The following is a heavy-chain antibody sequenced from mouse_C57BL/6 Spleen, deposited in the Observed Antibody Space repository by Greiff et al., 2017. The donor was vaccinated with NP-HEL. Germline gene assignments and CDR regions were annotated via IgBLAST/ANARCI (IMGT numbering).Heavy chain of an antibody. V-gene: IGHV1-64*01. J-gene: IGHJ3*01. D-gene: IGHD2-5*01. CDR1: GYTFTSYW. CDR3: AREDYSNAWFAY. Sequence: VQLQQPGAELVKPGASVKLSCKASGYTFTSYWMHWVTQRPGQGLEWIGMIHPNSGSTNYNEKFKSKATLTVDKSSSTAYMQLSSLTSEDSAVYYCAREDYSNAWFAYWGQGTLVTVSA. CDR2: IHPNSGST.